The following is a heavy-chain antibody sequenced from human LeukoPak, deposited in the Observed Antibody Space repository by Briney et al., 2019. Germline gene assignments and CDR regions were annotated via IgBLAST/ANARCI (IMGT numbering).Heavy chain of an antibody. Sequence: GRSLRLSCAASGFTFSSYAMHWVRQAPGKGLEWVAVISYDGSNKYYADSVKGRFTISRDNSKNTLYLQMNSLRAEDTAVYYCARDLSDSSSWYWFDPWGQGTLVTVSS. V-gene: IGHV3-30*04. CDR1: GFTFSSYA. D-gene: IGHD6-13*01. CDR3: ARDLSDSSSWYWFDP. J-gene: IGHJ5*02. CDR2: ISYDGSNK.